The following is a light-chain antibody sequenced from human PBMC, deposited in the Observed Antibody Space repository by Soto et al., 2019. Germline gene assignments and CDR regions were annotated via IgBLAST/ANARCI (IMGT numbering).Light chain of an antibody. V-gene: IGKV1-9*01. CDR3: QQLNSYPRT. CDR1: QGIRSY. CDR2: AAS. J-gene: IGKJ1*01. Sequence: DIQLTQSPSFLSASVGDRVPIPCRASQGIRSYLAWYQQQPGKAPKLLTYAASTLQSGVPSRFSGSGSGTEFTLTISSLQPEDFATYYCQQLNSYPRTFGQGTKVEIK.